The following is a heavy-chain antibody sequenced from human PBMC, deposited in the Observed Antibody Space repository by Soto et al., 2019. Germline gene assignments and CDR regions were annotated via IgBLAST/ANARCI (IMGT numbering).Heavy chain of an antibody. CDR1: GYTFTSYA. D-gene: IGHD5-12*01. Sequence: ASVKVSCKASGYTFTSYAMDWVRQAPGQRLEWMGWISAGNGNTKYSQKFQGRVTITRDTSASTAYMELSSLRSEDTAVYYCARAREEMATSGDFDYWGPGTLVTVSS. V-gene: IGHV1-3*01. CDR3: ARAREEMATSGDFDY. J-gene: IGHJ4*02. CDR2: ISAGNGNT.